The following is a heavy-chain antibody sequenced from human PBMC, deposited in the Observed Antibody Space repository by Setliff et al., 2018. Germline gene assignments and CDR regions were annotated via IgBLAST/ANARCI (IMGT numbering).Heavy chain of an antibody. CDR2: IDYDGRT. Sequence: SETLSLTCTAHGETISTYQWSWIRQPPGKGLEWIGEIDYDGRTKYNTSLKSRVIISGDRSKWQLSLKMRSVTAADTAVYYCNGFYHYFSLDVWGQGTTVTVSS. CDR1: GETISTYQ. J-gene: IGHJ6*02. CDR3: NGFYHYFSLDV. D-gene: IGHD3-22*01. V-gene: IGHV4-34*08.